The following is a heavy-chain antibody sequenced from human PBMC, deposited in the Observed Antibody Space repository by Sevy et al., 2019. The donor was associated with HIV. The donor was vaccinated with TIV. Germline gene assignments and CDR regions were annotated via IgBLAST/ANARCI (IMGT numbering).Heavy chain of an antibody. CDR2: ISYDGSNK. D-gene: IGHD3-10*01. J-gene: IGHJ4*02. V-gene: IGHV3-30*18. CDR1: GFTFSSYG. Sequence: GGSLRLSCAASGFTFSSYGMHWVRQAPGKGLEWVAVISYDGSNKYYADSVKGRFTISRDNSKNTLYLQMNSLRAEDMAVYYCAKVWFGELLTSHFDYWGQGTLVTVSS. CDR3: AKVWFGELLTSHFDY.